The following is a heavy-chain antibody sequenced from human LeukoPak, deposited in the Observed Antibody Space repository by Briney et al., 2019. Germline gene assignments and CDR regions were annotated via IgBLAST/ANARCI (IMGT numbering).Heavy chain of an antibody. CDR3: ASIAASGWDFDY. CDR2: ITSSSSYI. Sequence: GGSLRLSCAASGFTFSSYSMNWVRQAPGKGLEWVSSITSSSSYIYYADSVKGRFTISRDNAKNSLYLQMNSLRAEDTAVYDCASIAASGWDFDYWGQGTLVTVSS. CDR1: GFTFSSYS. D-gene: IGHD6-25*01. V-gene: IGHV3-21*01. J-gene: IGHJ4*02.